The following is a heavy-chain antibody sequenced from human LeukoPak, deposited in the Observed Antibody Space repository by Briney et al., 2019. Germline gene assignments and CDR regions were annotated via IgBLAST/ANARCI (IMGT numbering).Heavy chain of an antibody. J-gene: IGHJ4*02. V-gene: IGHV3-9*01. D-gene: IGHD4-17*01. CDR1: GFTFDDYA. Sequence: GGSLRLSCAASGFTFDDYAMHWVRQAPGKGLEWVSGISWNSGSIGYADSVKGRFTISRDNAKNSLYLQMNSLRAEDTALYYCAKDIHSETTVTTSFDYWGQGTLVTVSS. CDR3: AKDIHSETTVTTSFDY. CDR2: ISWNSGSI.